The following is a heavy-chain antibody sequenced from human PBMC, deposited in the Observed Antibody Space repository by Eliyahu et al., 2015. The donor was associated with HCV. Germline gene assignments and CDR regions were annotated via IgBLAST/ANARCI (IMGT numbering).Heavy chain of an antibody. Sequence: QAQLVESGGGVVQPGRSLRXSWAAPGFSXRSYAIHWVRQAPGRGLEGVTVISKDGTNKYYADSAQGRSTVSRDNSKNTVYLQLNRLTAEDTAVYYCARIAVDYSSSSWDYHYYYMDVWGKGTTVTVSS. J-gene: IGHJ6*03. V-gene: IGHV3-30*04. D-gene: IGHD6-6*01. CDR2: ISKDGTNK. CDR3: ARIAVDYSSSSWDYHYYYMDV. CDR1: GFSXRSYA.